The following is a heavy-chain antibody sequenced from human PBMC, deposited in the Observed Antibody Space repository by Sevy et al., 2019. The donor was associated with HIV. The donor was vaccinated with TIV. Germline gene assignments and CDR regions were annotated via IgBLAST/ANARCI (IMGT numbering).Heavy chain of an antibody. V-gene: IGHV4-59*11. D-gene: IGHD1-26*01. Sequence: SETLSLTCTVSGGSISTHYWSWIRQPPGKGLEWIGYIQYSGSTNNNPSLKCRVTISIDTSKNQFSLKLSSVTAADTAVYYCARVGARYSDSTWNAFAIWGQGTMVTGSS. CDR3: ARVGARYSDSTWNAFAI. CDR1: GGSISTHY. J-gene: IGHJ3*02. CDR2: IQYSGST.